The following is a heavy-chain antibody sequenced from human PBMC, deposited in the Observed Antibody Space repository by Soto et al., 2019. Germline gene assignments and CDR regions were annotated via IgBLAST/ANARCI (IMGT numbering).Heavy chain of an antibody. Sequence: QVQLVQFGAEVMKPGASVKVSCKASGYTFIAYFIHWVRQAPGQGLEWMGWINPNTGATNYAQKFQDSVTMTRDTSISTAYMELSRLRSDDTAVYYCARMELGYCTSGGCPPYWYFDLWGRGTLITVSS. CDR3: ARMELGYCTSGGCPPYWYFDL. J-gene: IGHJ2*01. CDR1: GYTFIAYF. V-gene: IGHV1-2*04. D-gene: IGHD2-8*01. CDR2: INPNTGAT.